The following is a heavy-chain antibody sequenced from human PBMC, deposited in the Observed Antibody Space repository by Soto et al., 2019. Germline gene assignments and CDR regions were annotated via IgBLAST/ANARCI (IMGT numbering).Heavy chain of an antibody. V-gene: IGHV3-13*01. J-gene: IGHJ3*02. CDR2: IGTAGDT. D-gene: IGHD7-27*01. CDR1: GFTFSSYD. CDR3: ARNWGSDPLDAFDI. Sequence: GGSLRLSCAASGFTFSSYDMHWVRQATGKGLEWVSAIGTAGDTYYPGSVKGRFTISRENAKNSLYLQMNSLRAGDTAVYYCARNWGSDPLDAFDIWGQGTMVTV.